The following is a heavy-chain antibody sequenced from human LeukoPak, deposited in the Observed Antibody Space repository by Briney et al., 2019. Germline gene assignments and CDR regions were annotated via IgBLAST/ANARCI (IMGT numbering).Heavy chain of an antibody. CDR2: ISYDGSNK. CDR3: ARVTTVKPAFDY. CDR1: GFTFSSYA. V-gene: IGHV3-30*01. D-gene: IGHD4-11*01. Sequence: GGSLRLSCAASGFTFSSYAMHWVRQAPGKGLEWVAVISYDGSNKYYADSVKGRLTISRDNSKNTLYLQMNSLRAEDTAVYYCARVTTVKPAFDYWGQGTLVTVSS. J-gene: IGHJ4*02.